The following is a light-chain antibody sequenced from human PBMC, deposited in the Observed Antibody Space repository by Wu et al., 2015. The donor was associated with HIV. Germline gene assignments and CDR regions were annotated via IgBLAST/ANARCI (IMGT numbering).Light chain of an antibody. CDR2: DAS. V-gene: IGKV3-11*01. CDR3: QQRADWPLT. J-gene: IGKJ4*01. CDR1: QSVSSD. Sequence: EIVMTQSPATLSVSPGERATLSCRASQSVSSDLAWYQQKPGQAPRLLIHDASNRATGIPARFSGSGSGTDFTLTISSLEPEDFAVYYCQQRADWPLTFGGGTKVEIK.